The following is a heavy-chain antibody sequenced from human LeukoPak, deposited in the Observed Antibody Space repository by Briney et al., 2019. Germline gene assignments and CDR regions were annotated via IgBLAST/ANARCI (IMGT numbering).Heavy chain of an antibody. CDR3: ARGTGRNGYNSHKY. J-gene: IGHJ4*02. CDR1: GGSISSHY. Sequence: PSGTLSLTCTVSGGSISSHYWSWIRQPPGKGLEWIGYIYYSGSTNYNPSLKSRVTISVDTSKNEFSLKLSSVTAADTAVYYCARGTGRNGYNSHKYWGQGTLVTVSS. CDR2: IYYSGST. D-gene: IGHD5-24*01. V-gene: IGHV4-59*11.